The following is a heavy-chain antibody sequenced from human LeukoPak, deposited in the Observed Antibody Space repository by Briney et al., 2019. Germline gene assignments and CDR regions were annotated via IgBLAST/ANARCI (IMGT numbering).Heavy chain of an antibody. CDR3: AKDFVRYNIQFDY. J-gene: IGHJ4*02. D-gene: IGHD1-1*01. CDR1: GFTVSSNY. V-gene: IGHV3-23*01. CDR2: ISGGGAGT. Sequence: GGSLRLSCAASGFTVSSNYMSWVRQAPGKGLEWVSSISGGGAGTYYADSVGGRFTISRDNSKNTLYLQMNSLRAEDTALYYCAKDFVRYNIQFDYWGQGALVTVSS.